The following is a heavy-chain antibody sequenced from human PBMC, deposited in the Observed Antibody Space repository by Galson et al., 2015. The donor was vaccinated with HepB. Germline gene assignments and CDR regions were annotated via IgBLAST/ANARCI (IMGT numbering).Heavy chain of an antibody. CDR2: IRSKASNYAT. CDR1: GFTFSDSP. V-gene: IGHV3-73*01. Sequence: SLRLSCAASGFTFSDSPVNWVRQPSGKGLEWVGRIRSKASNYATAYAASVKGRFTISRDDSKDTAYLLMNSLKAEDTAVYYCTRRYSGSSKGFDYWGRGTLVTVSS. D-gene: IGHD6-6*01. CDR3: TRRYSGSSKGFDY. J-gene: IGHJ4*02.